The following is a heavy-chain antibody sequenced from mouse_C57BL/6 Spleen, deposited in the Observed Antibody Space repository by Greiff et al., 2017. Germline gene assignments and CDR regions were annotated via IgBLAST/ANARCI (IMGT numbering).Heavy chain of an antibody. CDR2: IYPGDGDT. J-gene: IGHJ1*03. D-gene: IGHD1-1*01. CDR3: AREPYGSSYGYFDV. Sequence: SGASVKISCKASGYAFSSYWMNWVKQRPGKGLEWIGQIYPGDGDTNYNGKFKGKATLTADKSSSTAYMQLSSLTSEDSAVYFCAREPYGSSYGYFDVWGTGTTVTVSS. CDR1: GYAFSSYW. V-gene: IGHV1-80*01.